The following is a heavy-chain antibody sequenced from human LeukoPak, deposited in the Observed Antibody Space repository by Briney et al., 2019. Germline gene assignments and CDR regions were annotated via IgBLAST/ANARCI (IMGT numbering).Heavy chain of an antibody. CDR2: IFPGDSKT. V-gene: IGHV5-51*01. D-gene: IGHD3-10*01. Sequence: GESLKISCKGSGYSFTSYWIGWVRQVPGRGLEWLGVIFPGDSKTRYSPSFQGQVTISADRSSSTAYLQWSSLQASDTAMYYCARLWFGELAGIDYWGQGTLVTVSS. CDR3: ARLWFGELAGIDY. J-gene: IGHJ4*02. CDR1: GYSFTSYW.